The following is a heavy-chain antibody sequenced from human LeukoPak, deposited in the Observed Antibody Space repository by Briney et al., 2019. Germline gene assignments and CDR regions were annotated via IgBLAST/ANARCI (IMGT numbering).Heavy chain of an antibody. Sequence: GGSLRLSCAASGFTVSSNYMSWVRQAPGKGLEWVSVIYSGGSTYYADSVKGRFTISRDNSKNTMYLQMNSMRAEDTAVYYCARGFYGDYRTGKRLDYWGQGTLVTVSS. CDR3: ARGFYGDYRTGKRLDY. CDR2: IYSGGST. J-gene: IGHJ4*02. D-gene: IGHD4-17*01. CDR1: GFTVSSNY. V-gene: IGHV3-66*01.